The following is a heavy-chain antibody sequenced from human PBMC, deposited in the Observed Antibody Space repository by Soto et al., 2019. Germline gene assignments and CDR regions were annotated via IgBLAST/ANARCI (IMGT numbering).Heavy chain of an antibody. V-gene: IGHV3-7*03. CDR2: IKTDGSET. D-gene: IGHD3-10*01. J-gene: IGHJ4*02. Sequence: EVQLVESGGGLVQPGGSLRLSCTASGFTFSSFWMSWVRQAPGKGLEWVANIKTDGSETHYVDSVKGRFTISRDNPKTSLFLQMNSLRVEDTAVYFCTSDRYPRFYHGSGSYPYYWGQGTPVTVSS. CDR1: GFTFSSFW. CDR3: TSDRYPRFYHGSGSYPYY.